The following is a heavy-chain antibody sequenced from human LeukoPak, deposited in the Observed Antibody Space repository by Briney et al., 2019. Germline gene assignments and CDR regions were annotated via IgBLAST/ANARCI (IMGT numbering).Heavy chain of an antibody. V-gene: IGHV6-1*01. CDR1: GDSVSSVSVV. D-gene: IGHD7-27*01. Sequence: SQTLSLTCAISGDSVSSVSVVWNWIRQFPSRGLEWLGKTYYRSKWYNDYAVSVKSRITINPDTSKNQFSLQLDSVTPEDTAVYSCARGRLGTYDYWGQGTLVTVSS. CDR2: TYYRSKWYN. CDR3: ARGRLGTYDY. J-gene: IGHJ4*02.